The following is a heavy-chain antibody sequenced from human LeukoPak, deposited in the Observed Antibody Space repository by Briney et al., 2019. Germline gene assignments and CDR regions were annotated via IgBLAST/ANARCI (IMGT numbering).Heavy chain of an antibody. V-gene: IGHV3-23*01. D-gene: IGHD3-3*01. J-gene: IGHJ6*02. CDR1: GFTFSSYA. CDR2: ISGSGGGR. Sequence: GASLRLSCAASGFTFSSYAMSWVRQAPGKGLEWVSAISGSGGGRYYADSVKGRFTISRDNSKNTLYMQMNSLRAEETAVYYCAKVGDFWSGLAYNYYYGMDVWGQGTTVTVSS. CDR3: AKVGDFWSGLAYNYYYGMDV.